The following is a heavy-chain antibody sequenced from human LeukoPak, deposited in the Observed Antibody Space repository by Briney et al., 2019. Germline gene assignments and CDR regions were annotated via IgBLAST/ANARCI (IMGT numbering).Heavy chain of an antibody. CDR3: AKRGVVIRVILVGFHKEAYYFDS. D-gene: IGHD3-22*01. V-gene: IGHV3-23*01. J-gene: IGHJ4*02. CDR2: ISGSGGAT. Sequence: GGSLRLSCAVSGITLSNYGMSWVRQAPGKGLEWVAGISGSGGATNYADPVKGRFTISRDNPKNTLYLQMNSLRVEDTAVYLCAKRGVVIRVILVGFHKEAYYFDSWGQGALVTVSS. CDR1: GITLSNYG.